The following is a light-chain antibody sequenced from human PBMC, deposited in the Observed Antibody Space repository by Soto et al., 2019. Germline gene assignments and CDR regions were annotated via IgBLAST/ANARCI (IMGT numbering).Light chain of an antibody. CDR2: DAS. CDR1: QSVSSY. J-gene: IGKJ5*01. Sequence: EIVLTQSPATLSLSPGERATLSCRASQSVSSYLAWYQQKPGQAPRLLIYDASNRATGIPARFSGSGSGTDFTLTISSLEPEDFAVYYCQQYKSWPITFGQGTRREIK. CDR3: QQYKSWPIT. V-gene: IGKV3-11*01.